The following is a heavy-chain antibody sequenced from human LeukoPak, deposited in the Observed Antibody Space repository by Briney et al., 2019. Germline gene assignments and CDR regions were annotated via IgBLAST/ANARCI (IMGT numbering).Heavy chain of an antibody. CDR2: IYYSGST. CDR3: ARLMVYDYISP. V-gene: IGHV4-39*01. CDR1: GGSISSYY. Sequence: SETLSLTCTVSGGSISSYYWGWIRQPPGKGLEWIGSIYYSGSTYYNPSLKSRVTISEDTSKTQFSLKLSSVTAADTAVYYCARLMVYDYISPWGQGTLVTVSS. D-gene: IGHD3-16*01. J-gene: IGHJ5*02.